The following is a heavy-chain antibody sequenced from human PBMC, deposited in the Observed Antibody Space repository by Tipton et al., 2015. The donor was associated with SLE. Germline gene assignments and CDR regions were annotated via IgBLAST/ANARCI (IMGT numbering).Heavy chain of an antibody. CDR1: GYSFTNYW. D-gene: IGHD4-17*01. Sequence: VQLVQSGAEVKKPGESLKISCMGSGYSFTNYWIAWVRQMPGKGLEWMGVIYPGDSDTRYSPSFQGQVTISADKSISTAYLQWSSLKASDTAMYYWARSTEGDYGDYPPPVDYWGQGTLVTVSS. V-gene: IGHV5-51*01. CDR2: IYPGDSDT. CDR3: ARSTEGDYGDYPPPVDY. J-gene: IGHJ4*02.